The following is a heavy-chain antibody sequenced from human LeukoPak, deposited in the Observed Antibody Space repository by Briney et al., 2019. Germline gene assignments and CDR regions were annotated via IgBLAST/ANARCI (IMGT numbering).Heavy chain of an antibody. V-gene: IGHV5-78*01. CDR1: GYSFTSYW. J-gene: IGHJ4*02. Sequence: GESLKISCKTSGYSFTSYWIHWVRQMPGKELEWMGSIYPGNSDTRYSPSFQGHVTISADSSSSTAYLQWIRLKASDTAMYYCARRFGERLYSNNDAFDSWGQGTLVTVSS. CDR3: ARRFGERLYSNNDAFDS. D-gene: IGHD4-11*01. CDR2: IYPGNSDT.